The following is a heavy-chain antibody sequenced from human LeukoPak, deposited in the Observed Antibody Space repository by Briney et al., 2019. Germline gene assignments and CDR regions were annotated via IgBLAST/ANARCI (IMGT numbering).Heavy chain of an antibody. Sequence: SETLSLTCTVPGGSISSSDYYWGWIRQPPGKGLEWIGSIYYTGSTNYNPSLKSRVTISLDTSKKQFSLKLSSVTAADTAVYYCASVRGYSSGWYASGFDPWGQGTLVTVSS. CDR1: GGSISSSDYY. J-gene: IGHJ5*02. V-gene: IGHV4-39*07. CDR3: ASVRGYSSGWYASGFDP. CDR2: IYYTGST. D-gene: IGHD6-19*01.